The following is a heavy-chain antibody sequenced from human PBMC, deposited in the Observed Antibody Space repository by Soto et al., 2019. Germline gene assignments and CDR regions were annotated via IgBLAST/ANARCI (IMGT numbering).Heavy chain of an antibody. D-gene: IGHD3-22*01. V-gene: IGHV5-51*01. Sequence: GESLKISCKGSGYSFTSYWIGWVRQMPGKGPEWMGIIYPGDSDTRYSPSFQGQVTISADKSISTAYLQWSSLKASDTAMYYCARRNYYYDSSGYYESPNYFDYWGQGTLVTVSS. CDR1: GYSFTSYW. J-gene: IGHJ4*02. CDR3: ARRNYYYDSSGYYESPNYFDY. CDR2: IYPGDSDT.